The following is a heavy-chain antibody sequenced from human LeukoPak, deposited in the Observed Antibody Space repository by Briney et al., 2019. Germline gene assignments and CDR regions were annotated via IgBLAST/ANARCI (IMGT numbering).Heavy chain of an antibody. CDR3: ASHALRFLEWSNDAFDI. CDR1: GFTFSSYS. V-gene: IGHV3-21*01. D-gene: IGHD3-3*01. CDR2: ISSSSSYI. Sequence: GGSLRLSCAASGFTFSSYSMNWVRQAPGKGLEWVSSISSSSSYIYYADSVKGRFTISRDNAKNSLYLQMNSLRAEDTAVYYCASHALRFLEWSNDAFDIWGQGTMVTVSS. J-gene: IGHJ3*02.